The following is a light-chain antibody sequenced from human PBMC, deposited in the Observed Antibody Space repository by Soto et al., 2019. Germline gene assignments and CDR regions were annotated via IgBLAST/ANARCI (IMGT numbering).Light chain of an antibody. V-gene: IGKV1-33*01. CDR1: PDIKNY. Sequence: DIQMTQSPSSLSASVGDRVTITCQAIPDIKNYLNWYQQKSGKAPKLLIYDASDLETGVPSRFSGSGSGTDFTFTINSLQPEDIATYYCQQYDNLPLTFGGGTKVEIK. CDR3: QQYDNLPLT. CDR2: DAS. J-gene: IGKJ4*01.